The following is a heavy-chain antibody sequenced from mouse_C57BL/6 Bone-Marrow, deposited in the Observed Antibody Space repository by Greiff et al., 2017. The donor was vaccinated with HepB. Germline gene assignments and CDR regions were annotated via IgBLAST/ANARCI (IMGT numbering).Heavy chain of an antibody. D-gene: IGHD1-1*01. Sequence: QVHVKQPGTELVKPGASVKLSCKASGYTFTSYWMHWVKQRPGQGLEWIGNINPSNGGTNYNEKFKSKATLTVDKSSSTAYMQLSSLTSEDSAVYYCARWGLLLLRGCLGGFAYWGQGTLVTVSA. CDR3: ARWGLLLLRGCLGGFAY. CDR2: INPSNGGT. V-gene: IGHV1-53*01. CDR1: GYTFTSYW. J-gene: IGHJ3*01.